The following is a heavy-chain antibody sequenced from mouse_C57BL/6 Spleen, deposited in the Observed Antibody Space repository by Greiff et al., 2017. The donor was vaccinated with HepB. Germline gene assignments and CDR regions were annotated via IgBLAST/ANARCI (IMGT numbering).Heavy chain of an antibody. CDR3: TRDLGDRYGYGGPFAY. J-gene: IGHJ3*01. V-gene: IGHV5-9-1*02. Sequence: EVQRVESGEGLVKPGGSLKLSCAASGFTFSSYAMSWVRQTPEKRLEWVAYISSGGDYIYYADTVKGRFTLSRDNARNTLYLQMSSLKSEDTAMYYCTRDLGDRYGYGGPFAYWGQGTLVTVSA. CDR1: GFTFSSYA. CDR2: ISSGGDYI. D-gene: IGHD2-2*01.